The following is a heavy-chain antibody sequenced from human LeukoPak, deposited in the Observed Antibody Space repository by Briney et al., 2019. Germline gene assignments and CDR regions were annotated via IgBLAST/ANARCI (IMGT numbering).Heavy chain of an antibody. CDR3: ARNYYDSSGYPDAFDI. J-gene: IGHJ3*02. CDR2: ISTYNGNT. D-gene: IGHD3-22*01. V-gene: IGHV1-18*01. Sequence: ASVKVSCQASGYTFTNYGVTWVRQAPGQGLEWMGWISTYNGNTNYAQNLQGRVTMTTDTSTSTAYMELRSLRSDDTAVYYCARNYYDSSGYPDAFDIWGQGTMVTVSS. CDR1: GYTFTNYG.